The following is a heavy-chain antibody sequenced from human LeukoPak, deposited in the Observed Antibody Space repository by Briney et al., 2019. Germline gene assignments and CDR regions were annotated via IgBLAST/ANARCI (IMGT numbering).Heavy chain of an antibody. CDR1: GGSFSGYY. D-gene: IGHD6-19*01. V-gene: IGHV4-34*01. CDR3: ARRPGYSSGWDLYYYYYYMDV. J-gene: IGHJ6*03. CDR2: INHSGST. Sequence: PSETLSLTCAVYGGSFSGYYWSWIRQPPGKGLEWIGEINHSGSTNYNPSLKSRVTISVDTSKNQFSLKLSSVTAADTAVYYCARRPGYSSGWDLYYYYYYMDVWGKGTTVTISS.